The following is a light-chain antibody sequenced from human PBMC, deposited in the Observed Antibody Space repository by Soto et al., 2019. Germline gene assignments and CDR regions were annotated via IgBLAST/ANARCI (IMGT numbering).Light chain of an antibody. CDR1: QSVSSY. CDR2: DAS. Sequence: EIVLTQSPATLSLSPGERATLSCRASQSVSSYLAWYQQKPGQAPRLLIYDASNRATGIPARFSGSGSGTDFPLTISSLEPEDFAVYYCQQRRNWPPEIPFGQGTRLEIK. J-gene: IGKJ5*01. V-gene: IGKV3-11*01. CDR3: QQRRNWPPEIP.